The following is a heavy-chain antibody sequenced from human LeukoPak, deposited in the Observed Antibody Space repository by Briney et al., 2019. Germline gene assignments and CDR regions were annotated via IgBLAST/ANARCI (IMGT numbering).Heavy chain of an antibody. Sequence: ASVKVSCKVSGYTFTSYGISWVRQAPGQGLEWMGWISAYNGNTNYAQKFRGSVTMTTDTFTSTAYMELRSLRSDDTAVYYCAREYCSGGGCRNYGMDVWGQGTTVTVSS. D-gene: IGHD2-15*01. V-gene: IGHV1-18*01. CDR3: AREYCSGGGCRNYGMDV. J-gene: IGHJ6*02. CDR2: ISAYNGNT. CDR1: GYTFTSYG.